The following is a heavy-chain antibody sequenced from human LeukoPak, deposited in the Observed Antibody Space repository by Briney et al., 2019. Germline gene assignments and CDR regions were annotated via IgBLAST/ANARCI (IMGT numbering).Heavy chain of an antibody. D-gene: IGHD1-26*01. CDR2: IYYGGST. J-gene: IGHJ4*02. Sequence: SETLSLTCTVSGGSISSYYWSWIRQPPGKGLEWIGYIYYGGSTNYNPSLKSRVTISVDTSKNQFSLKLSSVTAADTAVYYCAGGRPGGSYYEGTDYWGQGTLVTVSS. CDR1: GGSISSYY. CDR3: AGGRPGGSYYEGTDY. V-gene: IGHV4-59*01.